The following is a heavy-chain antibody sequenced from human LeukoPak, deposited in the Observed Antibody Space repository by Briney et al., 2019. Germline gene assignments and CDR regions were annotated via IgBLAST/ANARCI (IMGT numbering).Heavy chain of an antibody. CDR3: SSGEWETHTY. V-gene: IGHV4-61*01. D-gene: IGHD1-26*01. CDR2: IYCSGST. CDR1: VGSDSSGSYY. J-gene: IGHJ4*02. Sequence: PSETLSLTCTVSVGSDSSGSYYWSWVRQPPGKGLEWIGYIYCSGSTNYNPSLKSRVTKSVDTSKNQFSLKLSSVTAADTAVYCCSSGEWETHTYCGQGTLVTVSS.